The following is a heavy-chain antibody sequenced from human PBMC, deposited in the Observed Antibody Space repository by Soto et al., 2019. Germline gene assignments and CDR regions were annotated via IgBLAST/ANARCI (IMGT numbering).Heavy chain of an antibody. CDR2: IYYSGST. D-gene: IGHD4-17*01. V-gene: IGHV4-30-4*01. J-gene: IGHJ6*02. CDR3: AGTTVTRPPLYYYYGMDV. CDR1: GGSISSGDYY. Sequence: QVQLQESGPGLVKPSQTLSLTCTVSGGSISSGDYYWSWIRQPPGKGLEWIGYIYYSGSTYYNPSLKSRVTISVDTSKNQFPLKLSSVTAADTAVYYCAGTTVTRPPLYYYYGMDVWGQGTTVTVSS.